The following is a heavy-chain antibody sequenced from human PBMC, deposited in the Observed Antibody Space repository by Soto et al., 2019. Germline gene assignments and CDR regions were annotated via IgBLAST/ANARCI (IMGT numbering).Heavy chain of an antibody. Sequence: QVQLVQSGAEVKKPGSSVKVSCKASGGTFSSYTISWVRQAPGQGLEWMGRIIPILGIANYAQKFQGRVTMTADKSTSTADMELSSLRSEATAVYYCARREMTAVTTLHGDWGQGTLVTVSS. J-gene: IGHJ1*01. V-gene: IGHV1-69*02. CDR2: IIPILGIA. CDR3: ARREMTAVTTLHGD. D-gene: IGHD4-17*01. CDR1: GGTFSSYT.